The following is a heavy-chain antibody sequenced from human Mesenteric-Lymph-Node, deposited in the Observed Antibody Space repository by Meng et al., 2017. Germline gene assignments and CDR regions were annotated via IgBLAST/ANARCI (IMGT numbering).Heavy chain of an antibody. D-gene: IGHD2-8*02. CDR1: GGSLSWAY. Sequence: QLTLQKWGSGLLKASETLSLTFAVSGGSLSWAYWHWISPPPGKGLEWIGAIIHGGSPSYNPSFKSRVTISIDTSKNQLSLMLSSVTAADTAVYYCARRPTGIDYWGQGTLVTVSS. V-gene: IGHV4-34*12. CDR2: IIHGGSP. CDR3: ARRPTGIDY. J-gene: IGHJ4*02.